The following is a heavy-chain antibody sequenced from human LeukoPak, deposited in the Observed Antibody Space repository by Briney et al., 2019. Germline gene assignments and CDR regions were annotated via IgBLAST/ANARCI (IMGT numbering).Heavy chain of an antibody. CDR3: AKEGDYDSSGYYWDYFDY. CDR1: GFTFSSYA. CDR2: ISGSGGST. D-gene: IGHD3-22*01. J-gene: IGHJ4*02. Sequence: GRSLRLSCAASGFTFSSYAMSWVRQAPGKGLEWVSAISGSGGSTYYADSVKGRFTISRDNSKNTLYLQMNSLRAEDTAVYYCAKEGDYDSSGYYWDYFDYWGQGTLVTVSS. V-gene: IGHV3-23*01.